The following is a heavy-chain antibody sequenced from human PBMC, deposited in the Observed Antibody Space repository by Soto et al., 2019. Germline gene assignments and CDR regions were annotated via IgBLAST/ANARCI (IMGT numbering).Heavy chain of an antibody. CDR1: RGSFIGYY. Sequence: XXTLSLTCAVYRGSFIGYYWSWIRQPPGKGMEWIGEXNHSGXTHYNQYLKSXXTISVDKXXTQFYLKLSSVTAADTAVYYCARGDSSSRAFDPWGQGTLVTVSS. V-gene: IGHV4-34*01. CDR3: ARGDSSSRAFDP. D-gene: IGHD6-13*01. CDR2: XNHSGXT. J-gene: IGHJ5*02.